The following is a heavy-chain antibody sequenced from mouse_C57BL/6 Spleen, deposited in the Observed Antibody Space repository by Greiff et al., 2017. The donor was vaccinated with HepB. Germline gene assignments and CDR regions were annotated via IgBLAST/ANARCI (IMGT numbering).Heavy chain of an antibody. CDR2: IRNKANNHAT. CDR3: TRLYRNYVGYFDV. Sequence: DVKLQESGGGLVQPGGSMKLSCAASGFTFSDAWMDWVRQSPEKGLEWVAEIRNKANNHATYYAESVKGRFTISRDDSKSSVYLQMNSLRAEDTGIYYCTRLYRNYVGYFDVWGTGTTVTVAS. CDR1: GFTFSDAW. V-gene: IGHV6-6*01. D-gene: IGHD2-5*01. J-gene: IGHJ1*03.